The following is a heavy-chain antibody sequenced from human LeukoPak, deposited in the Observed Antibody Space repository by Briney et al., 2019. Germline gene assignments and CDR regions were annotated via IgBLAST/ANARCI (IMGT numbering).Heavy chain of an antibody. J-gene: IGHJ4*02. CDR3: AKGAWVVVAATRFDY. CDR2: ISSRSTI. D-gene: IGHD2-15*01. CDR1: GFTFSDYY. V-gene: IGHV3-69-1*01. Sequence: PGGSLRLSCAASGFTFSDYYMNWVRQASGKGLEWVSSISSRSTIYYADSVKGRFTISRDNSKNTLYLQMNSLRAEDTAVYYCAKGAWVVVAATRFDYWGQGTLVTVSS.